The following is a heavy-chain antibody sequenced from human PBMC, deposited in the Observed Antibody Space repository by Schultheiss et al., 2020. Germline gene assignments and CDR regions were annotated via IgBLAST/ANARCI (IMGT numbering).Heavy chain of an antibody. V-gene: IGHV3-9*01. Sequence: GGSLRLSCAASGFTFSSYAMSWVRQPPGKGLEWVSGISWNSGSIGYADSVKGRFTISRDNAKNSLYLQMNSLRAEDTALYYCAKDRYSSSPEGYYFDYWGQGTLVTVSS. D-gene: IGHD6-6*01. J-gene: IGHJ4*02. CDR1: GFTFSSYA. CDR2: ISWNSGSI. CDR3: AKDRYSSSPEGYYFDY.